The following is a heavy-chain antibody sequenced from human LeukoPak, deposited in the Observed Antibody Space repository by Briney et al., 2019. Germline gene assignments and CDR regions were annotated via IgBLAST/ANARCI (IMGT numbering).Heavy chain of an antibody. J-gene: IGHJ4*02. CDR1: GFTFSSYA. V-gene: IGHV3-23*01. Sequence: SGGFLRLSCAASGFTFSSYAMSWVRQAPGKGLEWVSGISGSGGSTYYADSVKGRFTISRDNSRNTLYLQMNSPRAEDTAVYYCAIIPGYSSGWYEVNYWGQGTLVTVSS. CDR2: ISGSGGST. D-gene: IGHD6-13*01. CDR3: AIIPGYSSGWYEVNY.